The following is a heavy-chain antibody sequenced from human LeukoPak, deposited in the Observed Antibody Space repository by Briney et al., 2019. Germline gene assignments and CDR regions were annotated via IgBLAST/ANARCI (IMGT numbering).Heavy chain of an antibody. Sequence: GGSLRLSCAASGFTFSDYYMSWIRQAPGKGLEWVSYISSSGSTIYYADSVKGRFTISRDNAKNSLYLQMNSLRAEDTAVYYCARGAEKKYYDYVWGSYRAPYYYYGMDVWGQGTTVTASS. D-gene: IGHD3-16*02. J-gene: IGHJ6*02. CDR1: GFTFSDYY. V-gene: IGHV3-11*01. CDR2: ISSSGSTI. CDR3: ARGAEKKYYDYVWGSYRAPYYYYGMDV.